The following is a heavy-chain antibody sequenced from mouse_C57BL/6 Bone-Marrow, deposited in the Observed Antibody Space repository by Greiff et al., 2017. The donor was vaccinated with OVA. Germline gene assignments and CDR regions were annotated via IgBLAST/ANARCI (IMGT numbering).Heavy chain of an antibody. Sequence: QVQLQQSGAELARPGASVKMSCKASGYTFTSYTMHWVKQRPGQGLEWIGYINPSSGYTKYNQKFKDKATLTADKSSSTAYMQLSSLTSEDSAVYYCARSADGYYAMDYWGQGTSVTVSS. CDR3: ARSADGYYAMDY. CDR1: GYTFTSYT. CDR2: INPSSGYT. J-gene: IGHJ4*01. V-gene: IGHV1-4*01.